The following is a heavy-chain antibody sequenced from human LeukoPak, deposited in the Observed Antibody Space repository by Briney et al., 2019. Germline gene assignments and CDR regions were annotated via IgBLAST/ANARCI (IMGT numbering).Heavy chain of an antibody. Sequence: SETLSLTCTVSGGSISSSSYYWGWIRQPPGKGLEWIGSIYYSGSTYYNPSLKSRVTISVDTSKNQFSLKLSSVTAADTAVYYCARPHYYGSGSYSPYFDYWGQGTLVTVSS. J-gene: IGHJ4*02. D-gene: IGHD3-10*01. V-gene: IGHV4-39*01. CDR3: ARPHYYGSGSYSPYFDY. CDR2: IYYSGST. CDR1: GGSISSSSYY.